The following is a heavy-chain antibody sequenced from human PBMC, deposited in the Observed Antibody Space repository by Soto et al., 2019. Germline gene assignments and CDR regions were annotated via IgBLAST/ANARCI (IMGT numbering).Heavy chain of an antibody. J-gene: IGHJ2*01. CDR3: ARGMQGSRYFDL. CDR1: GFIFSSFW. Sequence: EVQLVDSGGGLVQPGGSLRLSCAGSGFIFSSFWMHWVRQVPGKGLVWVSRITNVGGGTTYADSVHDRFTISRDNAKNTLYLQMNSLRAEDTAVYYCARGMQGSRYFDLWGRGTLVTVSS. CDR2: ITNVGGGT. V-gene: IGHV3-74*01.